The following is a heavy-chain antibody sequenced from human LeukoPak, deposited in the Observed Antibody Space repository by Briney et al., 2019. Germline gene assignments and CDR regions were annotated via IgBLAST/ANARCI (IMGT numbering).Heavy chain of an antibody. D-gene: IGHD3-3*01. V-gene: IGHV3-48*01. Sequence: PGGSLRLFCAASGFTFSSYSMNWVCQAPGPGLEWLSYISSSSSTIYYADSVKGRFTISRDNAKNSLYLQMNSLRAEETAVYYCARDPYWTIFGVVTYDAFDIWGQGTMVTVSS. CDR2: ISSSSSTI. CDR1: GFTFSSYS. CDR3: ARDPYWTIFGVVTYDAFDI. J-gene: IGHJ3*02.